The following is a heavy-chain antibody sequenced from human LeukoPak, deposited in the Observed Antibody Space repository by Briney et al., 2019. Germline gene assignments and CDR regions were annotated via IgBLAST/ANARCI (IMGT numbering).Heavy chain of an antibody. D-gene: IGHD3-10*01. CDR2: ICAYNGNT. Sequence: GASVKDSRKSSLYTFPSYGISWVRPAPGQRLEWVGGICAYNGNTNYAQKLQGRVTMAPDTSTRTAYIELKSLRSDDTHVYDCAREYGSGSYYYYYGMDVWGQGTTVTVSS. J-gene: IGHJ6*02. V-gene: IGHV1-18*01. CDR3: AREYGSGSYYYYYGMDV. CDR1: LYTFPSYG.